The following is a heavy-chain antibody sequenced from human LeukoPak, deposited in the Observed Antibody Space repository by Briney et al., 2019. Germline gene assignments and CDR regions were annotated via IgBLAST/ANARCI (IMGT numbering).Heavy chain of an antibody. D-gene: IGHD2-2*02. CDR3: ARCTSTSCYNFDY. Sequence: PGGSLRLSCAASGFTFSSYAKSWVRQAPGKGLEWVSAISGSGGSTYYADSVKGRFTISRDNSKNTLYLQMNSLRAEDTAVYYCARCTSTSCYNFDYWGQGSLVTVSS. J-gene: IGHJ4*02. V-gene: IGHV3-23*01. CDR1: GFTFSSYA. CDR2: ISGSGGST.